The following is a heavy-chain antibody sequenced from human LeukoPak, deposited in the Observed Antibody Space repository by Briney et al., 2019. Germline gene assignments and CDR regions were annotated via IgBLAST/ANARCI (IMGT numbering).Heavy chain of an antibody. V-gene: IGHV1-18*01. CDR2: ISPYSGHT. D-gene: IGHD5-18*01. CDR3: ARDGGYSAHDY. Sequence: ASVKVSCKASGGTFSSYAISWVRQAPGQGLEWMGWISPYSGHTKYEQIFQGRVTMTTDTSTSTAYMELRSLRSDDTAVYYCARDGGYSAHDYWGQGTLVTVSS. CDR1: GGTFSSYA. J-gene: IGHJ4*02.